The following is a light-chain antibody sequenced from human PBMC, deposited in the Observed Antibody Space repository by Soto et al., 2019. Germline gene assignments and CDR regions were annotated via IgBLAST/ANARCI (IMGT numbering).Light chain of an antibody. V-gene: IGLV1-40*01. Sequence: QSVLTPPPSVSGAPGQSVTICCTGSSSNIGAGYDVHWYQQLPGTAPKLLIYANNIRPSGVPGRFSGSKSGTSASLAITGLQAEDEADYYCQSYDSSLSGYVFGTGTKVTVL. CDR1: SSNIGAGYD. J-gene: IGLJ1*01. CDR2: ANN. CDR3: QSYDSSLSGYV.